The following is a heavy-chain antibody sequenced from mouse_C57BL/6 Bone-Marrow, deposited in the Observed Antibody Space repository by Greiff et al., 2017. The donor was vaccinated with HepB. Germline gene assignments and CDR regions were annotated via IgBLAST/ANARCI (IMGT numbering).Heavy chain of an antibody. Sequence: QVQLKQSRAELVKPGASVKMSCKASGYTFTSYWITWVKQRPGQGLEWIGDIYPGSGSTNYNEKFKSKATLTVDTSSSTAYMQLSSLTSEDSAVYYCAPNWAYAMDYWGQGTSVTVSS. D-gene: IGHD4-1*01. CDR2: IYPGSGST. CDR1: GYTFTSYW. J-gene: IGHJ4*01. V-gene: IGHV1-55*01. CDR3: APNWAYAMDY.